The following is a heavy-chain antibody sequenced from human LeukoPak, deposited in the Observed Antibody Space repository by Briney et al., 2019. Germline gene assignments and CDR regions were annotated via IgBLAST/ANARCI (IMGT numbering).Heavy chain of an antibody. V-gene: IGHV3-7*01. CDR1: GFTFSIYW. CDR2: IKQDGSEK. CDR3: ARAIGIWSGYSY. J-gene: IGHJ4*02. D-gene: IGHD3-3*01. Sequence: GGSQRLSCAASGFTFSIYWMAWVRQAPGKGLEWVADIKQDGSEKNYMDSLKGRFTISRDNAKNSLYLQMNSLRAEDTAVYFCARAIGIWSGYSYWGQGTLVTVSS.